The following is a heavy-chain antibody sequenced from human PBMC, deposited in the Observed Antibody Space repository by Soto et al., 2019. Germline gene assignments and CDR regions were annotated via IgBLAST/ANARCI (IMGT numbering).Heavy chain of an antibody. CDR3: GRGVAYGMDV. J-gene: IGHJ6*02. Sequence: GGSLRLSCEASGFSLSSNWMHWVRQGPEKGLMWVSGTNGDGRTIGYADPVKGRFTISRDNAKNTLYLQMNSLRAEDTAVYYCGRGVAYGMDVWGQGTTVTVSS. V-gene: IGHV3-74*01. CDR1: GFSLSSNW. CDR2: TNGDGRTI. D-gene: IGHD2-21*01.